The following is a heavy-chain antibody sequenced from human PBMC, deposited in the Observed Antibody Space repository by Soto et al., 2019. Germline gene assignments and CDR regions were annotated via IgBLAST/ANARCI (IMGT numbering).Heavy chain of an antibody. J-gene: IGHJ4*02. CDR1: GFTFSSYA. V-gene: IGHV3-23*01. CDR3: AKDRGSRNYYDSSGYYHFDY. Sequence: GESLKISCAASGFTFSSYAMSWVRQAPGKGLEWVSAISGSGGSTYYADSVKGRFTISRDNSKNTLYLQMNSLRAEDTAVYYCAKDRGSRNYYDSSGYYHFDYWGQGTLVTVSS. D-gene: IGHD3-22*01. CDR2: ISGSGGST.